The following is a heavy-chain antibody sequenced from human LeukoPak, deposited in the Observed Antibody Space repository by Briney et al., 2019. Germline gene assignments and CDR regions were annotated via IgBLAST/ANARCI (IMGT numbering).Heavy chain of an antibody. CDR3: AKGLQTWPRLPDY. D-gene: IGHD1-1*01. Sequence: GGSLRLSCAASGFTVSNNYMTWVRQAPGKGLEWVSGISDSGSTAFYADSVKGRFTTSRDNSKNTLYLQMNSLRAEDTAVYYCAKGLQTWPRLPDYWGQGTLVTVSS. CDR2: ISDSGSTA. CDR1: GFTVSNNY. J-gene: IGHJ4*02. V-gene: IGHV3-23*01.